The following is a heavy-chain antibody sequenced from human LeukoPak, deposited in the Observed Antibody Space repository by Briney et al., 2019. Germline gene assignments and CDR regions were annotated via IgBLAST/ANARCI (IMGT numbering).Heavy chain of an antibody. CDR2: IKQDGSEK. V-gene: IGHV3-7*01. CDR3: ARDTGGGYSCYDC. J-gene: IGHJ4*02. D-gene: IGHD5-18*01. CDR1: GFTFSSYW. Sequence: GGSLRLSCAASGFTFSSYWMTWIRQAPGKGLEWVANIKQDGSEKYYVDSVKGRFTISRDNAKNSLYLQMNSLRAEDTAVYYWARDTGGGYSCYDCWGQGTLVTVSP.